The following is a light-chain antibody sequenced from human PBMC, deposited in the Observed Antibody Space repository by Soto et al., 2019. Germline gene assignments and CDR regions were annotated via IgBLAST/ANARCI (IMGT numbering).Light chain of an antibody. V-gene: IGKV3-11*01. J-gene: IGKJ5*01. Sequence: EIVLTQSPATLSLSPGERATLSCRDSQSVSSYLAWYQKKPGQAPRLLIYDAYNRATGIPARFSGSGSGTDFTLTISSLEPEDFAVYYCQQRSNWPITCGQGTRLEIK. CDR3: QQRSNWPIT. CDR1: QSVSSY. CDR2: DAY.